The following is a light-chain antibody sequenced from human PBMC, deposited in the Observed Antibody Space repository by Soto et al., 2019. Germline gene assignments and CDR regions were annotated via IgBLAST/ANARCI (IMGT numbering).Light chain of an antibody. Sequence: EIVLTQSPATLSVSPGERATLSCRASQSVNQKLGWYQQKPGQAPRLLIYVASYRATGIPARFSGSGSGTENTLTISNLQAEDFAVYYSQQFNNWPHTFRQGTKVDIK. V-gene: IGKV3-15*01. CDR1: QSVNQK. CDR3: QQFNNWPHT. J-gene: IGKJ2*01. CDR2: VAS.